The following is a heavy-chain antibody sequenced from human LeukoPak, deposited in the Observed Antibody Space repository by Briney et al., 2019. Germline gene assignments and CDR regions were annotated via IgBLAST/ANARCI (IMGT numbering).Heavy chain of an antibody. CDR2: ISYDGSNK. CDR1: GFTFSSYA. CDR3: ARDLEDIVVVVAGPYYYGMDV. V-gene: IGHV3-30-3*01. Sequence: GRSLRLSCAASGFTFSSYAMHWVRQAPGKGLEWVAVISYDGSNKYYADSVKGRFTISRDNSKNTLYLQMNSLRAEDTAVYYCARDLEDIVVVVAGPYYYGMDVWGQGITVTVSS. J-gene: IGHJ6*02. D-gene: IGHD2-15*01.